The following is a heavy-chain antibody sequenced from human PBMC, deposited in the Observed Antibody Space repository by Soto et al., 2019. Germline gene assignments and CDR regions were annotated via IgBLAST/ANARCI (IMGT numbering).Heavy chain of an antibody. J-gene: IGHJ5*02. CDR2: IIPIFGTA. CDR3: ARGRNDILTDNWFDP. Sequence: SVKVSCKASGGTFSSYAISWVRQAPGQGLEWMGGIIPIFGTANYAQKFQGRVTITADESTSTAYMELSSLRSEDTAVYYCARGRNDILTDNWFDPWGQGTLVTVSS. V-gene: IGHV1-69*13. D-gene: IGHD3-9*01. CDR1: GGTFSSYA.